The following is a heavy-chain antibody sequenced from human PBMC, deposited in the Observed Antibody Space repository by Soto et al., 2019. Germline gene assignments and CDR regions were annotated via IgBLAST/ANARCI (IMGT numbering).Heavy chain of an antibody. CDR2: ISGSGGST. CDR1: GFTFSNYA. J-gene: IGHJ4*02. CDR3: AKRATGTYFDY. V-gene: IGHV3-23*01. Sequence: GGSLRLSFAASGFTFSNYAMNWVRQAPGKGLEWFSVISGSGGSTYYADSVIVRFTISRDISKNTLYLQMNSLRAEDTAVFYCAKRATGTYFDYWGQGT. D-gene: IGHD1-1*01.